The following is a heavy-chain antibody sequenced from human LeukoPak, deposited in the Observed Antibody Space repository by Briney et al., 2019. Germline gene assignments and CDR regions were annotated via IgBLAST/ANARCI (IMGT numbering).Heavy chain of an antibody. CDR2: IYYTVST. V-gene: IGHV4-59*08. J-gene: IGHJ6*02. Sequence: TSETLSLTCAVSGGSISGYFWSWSRQPPRKGLEWSGYIYYTVSTIYNPSLRSRATMSVDVSKNQFSLDLTSVTAADTAVYYCARHDPVGHFLRGMDVWGQGTTVTVSS. CDR1: GGSISGYF. CDR3: ARHDPVGHFLRGMDV. D-gene: IGHD2/OR15-2a*01.